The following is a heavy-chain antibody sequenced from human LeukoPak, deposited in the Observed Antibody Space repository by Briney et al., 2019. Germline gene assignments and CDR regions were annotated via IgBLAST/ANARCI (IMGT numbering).Heavy chain of an antibody. J-gene: IGHJ4*02. CDR1: GFSFSTYG. D-gene: IGHD2-15*01. CDR2: LWYDGVIQ. V-gene: IGHV3-33*01. Sequence: GRSLRPSCVVSGFSFSTYGMHWVRQAPGKELEWVALLWYDGVIQYYPDSVKGRFTISRDSSTNTVYLQMDSLRVEDTAVYYCARDLGHCSTGACYSTYLDYWGQGTLVTVSS. CDR3: ARDLGHCSTGACYSTYLDY.